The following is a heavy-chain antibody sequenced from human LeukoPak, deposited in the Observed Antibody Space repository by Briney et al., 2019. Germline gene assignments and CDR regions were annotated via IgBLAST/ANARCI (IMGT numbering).Heavy chain of an antibody. V-gene: IGHV3-23*01. J-gene: IGHJ4*02. CDR1: GFSFSNYA. Sequence: GGSLRLSCVASGFSFSNYAMSWVRQAPGKGLEWVSLIVASSGSTFYADSVKGRFTISRDKSKNTLYLQMSSLRAEDTAVYYCAKGGYDYVEIGYFDYWGQGALVTVSS. CDR3: AKGGYDYVEIGYFDY. D-gene: IGHD5-12*01. CDR2: IVASSGST.